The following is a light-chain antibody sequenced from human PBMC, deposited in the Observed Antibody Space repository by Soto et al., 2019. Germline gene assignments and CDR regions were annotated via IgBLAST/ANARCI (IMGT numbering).Light chain of an antibody. CDR2: DVT. V-gene: IGLV2-11*01. Sequence: QSALTQPRSVSGSPGQSVTISCTGTSNDVGGYTYVSWYQHHPGRAPKLIIYDVTKRPSGVPDRFSASKSGNTASLTISGLQADDEADYYCCSYAYIYTVLFGGGTKLTVL. J-gene: IGLJ2*01. CDR3: CSYAYIYTVL. CDR1: SNDVGGYTY.